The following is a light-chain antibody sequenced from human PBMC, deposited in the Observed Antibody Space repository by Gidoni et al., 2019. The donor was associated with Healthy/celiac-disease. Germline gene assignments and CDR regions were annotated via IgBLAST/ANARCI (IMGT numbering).Light chain of an antibody. V-gene: IGLV3-1*01. CDR3: QAWDSSTAVV. J-gene: IGLJ2*01. Sequence: SYELTQPPSVSVSPGQTASITCSGDKLGDKYACWYQQKPGQSPVLVISQDSKRPSGIPARFSGSNSGNTATLTISGTQAMDEADYYCQAWDSSTAVVFGGGTKLTVL. CDR2: QDS. CDR1: KLGDKY.